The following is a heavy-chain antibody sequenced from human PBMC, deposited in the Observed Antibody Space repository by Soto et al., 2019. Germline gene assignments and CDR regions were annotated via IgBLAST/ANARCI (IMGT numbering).Heavy chain of an antibody. V-gene: IGHV1-3*01. CDR1: GYSFRSYG. Sequence: ASVKVSCKASGYSFRSYGIQWVRQAAGQSLEWMAWINADNGDTKYSQNFQDRVTIIRDTSASTVYMELSSLRTEDYTGYYCAIVGIKHPRGLVPLGQGMLFTVS. D-gene: IGHD1-20*01. CDR3: AIVGIKHPRGLVP. J-gene: IGHJ5*02. CDR2: INADNGDT.